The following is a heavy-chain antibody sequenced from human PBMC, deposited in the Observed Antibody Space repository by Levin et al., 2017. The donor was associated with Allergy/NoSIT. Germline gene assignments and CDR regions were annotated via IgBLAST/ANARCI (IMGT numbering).Heavy chain of an antibody. Sequence: SVKVSCKASGGTFSSYAISWVRQAPGQGLEWMGGIIPIFGTANYAQKFQGRVTITADESTSTAYMELSSLRSEDTAVYYCALYCSGGSCYGGNFDYWGQGTLVTVSS. CDR2: IIPIFGTA. J-gene: IGHJ4*02. D-gene: IGHD2-15*01. CDR3: ALYCSGGSCYGGNFDY. V-gene: IGHV1-69*13. CDR1: GGTFSSYA.